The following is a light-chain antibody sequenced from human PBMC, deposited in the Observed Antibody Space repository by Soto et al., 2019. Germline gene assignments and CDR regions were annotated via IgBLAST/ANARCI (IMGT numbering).Light chain of an antibody. J-gene: IGKJ2*01. CDR1: QSVSTN. V-gene: IGKV3-15*01. CDR2: GAS. CDR3: QQGNNWPRP. Sequence: EIVLTQSPVTLSVSPGERATLSCRASQSVSTNLAGYQQKPGQSPRLLIYGASTRATGIPARFSVSGSGTEFTLTISSLQSEDFSVYYCQQGNNWPRPFGQGTKLEIK.